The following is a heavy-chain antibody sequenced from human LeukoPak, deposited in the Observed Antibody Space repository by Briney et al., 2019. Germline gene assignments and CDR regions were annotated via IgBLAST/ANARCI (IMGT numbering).Heavy chain of an antibody. V-gene: IGHV3-23*01. D-gene: IGHD3-3*01. CDR2: ISGSGGST. CDR1: GFTFSSYA. Sequence: GGSLRLSCAASGFTFSSYAMSWVRQAPGKGLEWVSAISGSGGSTYYADSVKGRFTVSRDNSKNTLYLQMNSLRAEDTAVYYCASLMSGYGPRRLDYWGQGTLVTVSS. CDR3: ASLMSGYGPRRLDY. J-gene: IGHJ4*02.